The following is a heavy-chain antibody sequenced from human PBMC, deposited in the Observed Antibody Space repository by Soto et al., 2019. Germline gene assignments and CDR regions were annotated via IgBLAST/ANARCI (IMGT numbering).Heavy chain of an antibody. CDR2: IIPIFGTA. J-gene: IGHJ6*02. CDR3: ASGEYQLLRHYYYGMDV. V-gene: IGHV1-69*13. D-gene: IGHD2-2*01. Sequence: SVKVSCKASGGTFSSYAISWVRQAPGQGLEWMGGIIPIFGTANYAQKLQGRVTITADESTSTAYMELSSLRSEDTAVYYCASGEYQLLRHYYYGMDVWGQGTTVTVSS. CDR1: GGTFSSYA.